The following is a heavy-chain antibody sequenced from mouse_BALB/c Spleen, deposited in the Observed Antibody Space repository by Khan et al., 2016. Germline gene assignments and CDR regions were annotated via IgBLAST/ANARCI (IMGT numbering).Heavy chain of an antibody. Sequence: QIQLVQSGPELKKPGETVKISCKASGYTFTNSGMNWVKQAPGKGLKWVGWINTYTGEPTYADVFKGRFAFSLETSASTAYLQINNLKNEDMTTYFCARGAMVTTGWYFDVWGAGTTVTVSS. D-gene: IGHD2-2*01. CDR1: GYTFTNSG. V-gene: IGHV9-1*02. CDR2: INTYTGEP. CDR3: ARGAMVTTGWYFDV. J-gene: IGHJ1*01.